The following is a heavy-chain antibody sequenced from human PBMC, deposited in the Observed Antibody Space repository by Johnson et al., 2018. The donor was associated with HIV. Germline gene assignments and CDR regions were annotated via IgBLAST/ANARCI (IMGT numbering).Heavy chain of an antibody. J-gene: IGHJ3*02. CDR3: ARDSGSDAFDI. D-gene: IGHD3-10*01. CDR2: INWNGGST. V-gene: IGHV3-20*04. CDR1: GFTFDDYG. Sequence: VQLVESGGGVVRPGGSLRLSCAASGFTFDDYGMSWVRQAPGKGLEWASGINWNGGSTGYADSVKGLFTISRDNSKNTLYLQMNSLRVEDTAVYYCARDSGSDAFDIWGQGTMVTVSS.